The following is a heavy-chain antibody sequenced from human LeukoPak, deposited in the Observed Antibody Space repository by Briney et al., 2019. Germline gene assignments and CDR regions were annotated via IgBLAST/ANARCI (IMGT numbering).Heavy chain of an antibody. CDR1: GGTFSSYA. CDR2: IIPIFGTA. D-gene: IGHD2-2*01. CDR3: ARGGIVVVPAAPYSSGWWSYFDY. J-gene: IGHJ4*02. Sequence: VASVKVSCKASGGTFSSYAISWVRQAPGQGLEWMGGIIPIFGTAHYAQKFQGRVTITADESTSTAYMELSSLGSEDTAVYYCARGGIVVVPAAPYSSGWWSYFDYWGQGTLVTVSS. V-gene: IGHV1-69*13.